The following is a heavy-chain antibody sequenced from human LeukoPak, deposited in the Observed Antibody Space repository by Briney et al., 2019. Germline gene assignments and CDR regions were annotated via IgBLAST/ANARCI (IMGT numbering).Heavy chain of an antibody. CDR3: ARAGSGYSYGYTDY. Sequence: SETLSLTCAVYGGSFSGYYWSWIRQPPGKGLEWIGEINHSGSTNYNPSLKSRVTISVDTSKNQFSLKLSSVTAADTAVYYCARAGSGYSYGYTDYWGQGTLVTVSS. CDR1: GGSFSGYY. J-gene: IGHJ4*02. CDR2: INHSGST. D-gene: IGHD5-18*01. V-gene: IGHV4-34*01.